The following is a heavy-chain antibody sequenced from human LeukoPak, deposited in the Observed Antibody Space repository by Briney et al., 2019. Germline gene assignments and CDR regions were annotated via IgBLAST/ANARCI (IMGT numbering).Heavy chain of an antibody. CDR3: ARRGTTAIDFDY. V-gene: IGHV1-8*01. D-gene: IGHD1-1*01. CDR1: GYTFTSYD. J-gene: IGHJ4*02. Sequence: ASVKVSCKASGYTFTSYDINWVRQATGQGLEWMGWMNPNSGNTGYAQKFQGRVTMTRNTSISTAYMELSSLRSEDTAVYYCARRGTTAIDFDYWGQGTLVTVSS. CDR2: MNPNSGNT.